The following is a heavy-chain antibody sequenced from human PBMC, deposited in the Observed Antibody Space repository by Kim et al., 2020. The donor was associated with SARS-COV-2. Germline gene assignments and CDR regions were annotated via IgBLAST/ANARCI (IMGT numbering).Heavy chain of an antibody. V-gene: IGHV3-49*03. Sequence: GGSLRLSCTASGFTFGDYAMSWFRQAPGKGLEWVGFIRSKAYGGTTEYAASVKGRFTISRDDSKSIAYLQMNSLKTEDTAVYYCTSGGYYGSGSRRVDYYYGMDVWGQGTTVTVSS. D-gene: IGHD3-10*01. CDR2: IRSKAYGGTT. CDR1: GFTFGDYA. J-gene: IGHJ6*02. CDR3: TSGGYYGSGSRRVDYYYGMDV.